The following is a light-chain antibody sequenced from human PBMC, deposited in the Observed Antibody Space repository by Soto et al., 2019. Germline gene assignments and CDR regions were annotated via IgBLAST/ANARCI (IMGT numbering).Light chain of an antibody. CDR3: QSYENSLSGPVV. CDR1: SSNIGAGYD. CDR2: LNN. Sequence: QSVLTQPPSVSGAPGQRVTISCTGSSSNIGAGYDVHWYQQLPGTAPKLLIYLNNNRPSGVPDRFSGSKSDTSASLAITGLQAEDEADYYFQSYENSLSGPVVSGGGTKLTVL. J-gene: IGLJ2*01. V-gene: IGLV1-40*01.